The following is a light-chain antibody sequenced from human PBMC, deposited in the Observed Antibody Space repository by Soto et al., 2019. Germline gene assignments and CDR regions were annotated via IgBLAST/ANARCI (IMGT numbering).Light chain of an antibody. J-gene: IGLJ2*01. Sequence: QSALTQPASMSGSPGQSITISCTGASSDVGSYKLVAWYQQHPGKAPKLMIYEGTKRPSGVSNRFSGSKSGNTASLTISGLQAEDEADYYCCSYAASDLVFGGGTKVTVL. V-gene: IGLV2-23*01. CDR3: CSYAASDLV. CDR2: EGT. CDR1: SSDVGSYKL.